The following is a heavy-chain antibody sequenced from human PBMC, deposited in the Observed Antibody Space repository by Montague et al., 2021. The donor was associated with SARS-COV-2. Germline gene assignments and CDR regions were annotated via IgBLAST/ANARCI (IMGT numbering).Heavy chain of an antibody. V-gene: IGHV4-4*07. D-gene: IGHD3-10*01. Sequence: SQTLSLTCSVSGDSITNHYWSWIRQPAGKGLEWIGRMHFTGKTNFSPFFSSRLTMSADTSKNQFSLKLTSVTAADTAIYFCARDRFDFGAGRQGTIDFWGQGTLVAVSS. CDR1: GDSITNHY. CDR2: MHFTGKT. CDR3: ARDRFDFGAGRQGTIDF. J-gene: IGHJ4*02.